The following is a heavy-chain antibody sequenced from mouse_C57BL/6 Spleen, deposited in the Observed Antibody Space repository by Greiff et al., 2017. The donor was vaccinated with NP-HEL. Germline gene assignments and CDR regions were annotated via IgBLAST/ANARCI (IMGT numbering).Heavy chain of an antibody. V-gene: IGHV5-17*01. J-gene: IGHJ4*01. CDR2: ISSGSSTI. Sequence: KVVEWVAYISSGSSTIYYADTVKGRFTISRDNAKNTLFLQMTSLRSEDTAMYYCARLAKGAMDYWGQGTSVTVSS. CDR3: ARLAKGAMDY.